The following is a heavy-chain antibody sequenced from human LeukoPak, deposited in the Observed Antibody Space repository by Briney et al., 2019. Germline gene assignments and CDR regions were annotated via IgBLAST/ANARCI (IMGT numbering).Heavy chain of an antibody. Sequence: GGSLRLSCGVSGITFSSQSMHWVRQAPGRGLEWISYISSGSNVKYYTDAVKGRFTISRDNSKNTLYLQMNSLRAEDTAVYYCARVGAEDGQWLDPRPSNWFDPWGQGTLVTVSS. V-gene: IGHV3-48*01. CDR1: GITFSSQS. J-gene: IGHJ5*02. CDR2: ISSGSNVK. D-gene: IGHD6-19*01. CDR3: ARVGAEDGQWLDPRPSNWFDP.